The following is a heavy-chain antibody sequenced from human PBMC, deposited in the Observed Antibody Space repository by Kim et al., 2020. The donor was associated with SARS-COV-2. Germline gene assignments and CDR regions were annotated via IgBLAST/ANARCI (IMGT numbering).Heavy chain of an antibody. CDR1: GFTFSDYY. Sequence: GGSLRLSCAASGFTFSDYYMSWIRQAPGKGLEWVSYISSSSSYTNYADSVKGRFTISRDNAKNSLYLQMNSLGAEDTAVYYCARDGLDWYYDSSGYYGHWGQGTLVTVSS. D-gene: IGHD3-22*01. J-gene: IGHJ4*02. CDR2: ISSSSSYT. V-gene: IGHV3-11*05. CDR3: ARDGLDWYYDSSGYYGH.